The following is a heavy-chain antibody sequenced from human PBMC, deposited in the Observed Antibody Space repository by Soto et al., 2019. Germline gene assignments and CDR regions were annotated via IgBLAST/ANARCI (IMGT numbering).Heavy chain of an antibody. J-gene: IGHJ4*02. CDR2: ISGSGGST. V-gene: IGHV3-23*01. Sequence: PGGSLRLSCAASGFTFSSYAMSWVRQAPGKGLEWVSAISGSGGSTYYADSVKGRFTISRDNSKNTLYLQMDSLRAEDTAVYYCAIDPVGGFMYGYCDYWGQGTLVTVSS. CDR3: AIDPVGGFMYGYCDY. CDR1: GFTFSSYA. D-gene: IGHD3-16*01.